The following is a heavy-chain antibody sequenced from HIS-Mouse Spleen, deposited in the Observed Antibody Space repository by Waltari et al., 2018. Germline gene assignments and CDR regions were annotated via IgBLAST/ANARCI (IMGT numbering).Heavy chain of an antibody. CDR1: GYTFTSYD. CDR3: ARVYYDFWGGYYY. D-gene: IGHD3-3*01. Sequence: QVQLVQSGAEVKKPGASVKVSCKASGYTFTSYDINWVRRATGQGLEWMGWMNRNSGNTGYAQQFQGRVTMTRNTSISTAYMELSSLRSEDTAVYYCARVYYDFWGGYYYWGQGTLATVSS. V-gene: IGHV1-8*01. J-gene: IGHJ4*02. CDR2: MNRNSGNT.